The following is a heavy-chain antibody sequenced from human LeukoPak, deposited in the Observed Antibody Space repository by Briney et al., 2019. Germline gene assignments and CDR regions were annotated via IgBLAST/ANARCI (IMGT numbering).Heavy chain of an antibody. V-gene: IGHV3-53*01. Sequence: PGGSLRLSCAASGFSFRVYYTSWVRQAPGKGLEWVAIIHSDGTTYYADSVKGRFTFSRDSSKNTLYLQMNSLIVEDTAVYYCARVRFSALDYWGQGTLVTVSS. CDR2: IHSDGTT. J-gene: IGHJ4*02. CDR3: ARVRFSALDY. CDR1: GFSFRVYY. D-gene: IGHD6-25*01.